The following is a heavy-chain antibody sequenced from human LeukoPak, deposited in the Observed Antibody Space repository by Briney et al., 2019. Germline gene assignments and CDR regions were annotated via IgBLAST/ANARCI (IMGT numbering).Heavy chain of an antibody. CDR1: GFTVSSNY. J-gene: IGHJ4*02. V-gene: IGHV3-21*01. Sequence: GGSLTPSCAASGFTVSSNYMSWVRQAPGKGLEWVSSISSSSSYIYYADSVKGRFTISRDNAKNSLYLQMNSLRAEDTAVYYCAYLAVAFDYWGQGTLVTVSS. D-gene: IGHD6-19*01. CDR2: ISSSSSYI. CDR3: AYLAVAFDY.